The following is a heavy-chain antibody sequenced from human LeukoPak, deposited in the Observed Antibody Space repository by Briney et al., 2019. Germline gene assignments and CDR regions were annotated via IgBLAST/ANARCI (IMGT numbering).Heavy chain of an antibody. CDR1: GGSISRYY. Sequence: PSETLSLTCTVSGGSISRYYWTWIRQPPGKGLDWIGYISYSGNTNYNPSLKSRVTISLDTSKNQFSLKLSSVTAADTAVYYCAKGARWQDYWGRGTLVTVSS. J-gene: IGHJ4*02. V-gene: IGHV4-59*01. CDR3: AKGARWQDY. CDR2: ISYSGNT. D-gene: IGHD4-23*01.